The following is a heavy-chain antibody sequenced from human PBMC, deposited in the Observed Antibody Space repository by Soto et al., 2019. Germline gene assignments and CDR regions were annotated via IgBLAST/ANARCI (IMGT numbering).Heavy chain of an antibody. CDR1: GGSISSYY. D-gene: IGHD2-2*01. V-gene: IGHV4-4*07. Sequence: SETLSLTCTVSGGSISSYYWSWIRQPAGKGLQWIGRIYTSGSTNYNPSLKSRVTMSVDTSKNQFPLKLSSVTAADTAVYYCARACSSTSCYDVFDSWGQGTLVTVSS. CDR2: IYTSGST. J-gene: IGHJ4*02. CDR3: ARACSSTSCYDVFDS.